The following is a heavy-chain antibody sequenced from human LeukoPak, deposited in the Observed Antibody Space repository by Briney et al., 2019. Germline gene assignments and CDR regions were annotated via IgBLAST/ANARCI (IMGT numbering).Heavy chain of an antibody. CDR2: TYYRSKWYN. CDR1: GDSVSINSAA. Sequence: SPTLSLTFAISGDSVSINSAAWNWIRQSPSRGLEWLGSTYYRSKWYNDYAVSVKSRITINPDTSKNQFSLQLNSVTPEDTAVYYCARDGGSVGPSYYFDYWGQGTLVTVSS. CDR3: ARDGGSVGPSYYFDY. D-gene: IGHD1-26*01. J-gene: IGHJ4*02. V-gene: IGHV6-1*01.